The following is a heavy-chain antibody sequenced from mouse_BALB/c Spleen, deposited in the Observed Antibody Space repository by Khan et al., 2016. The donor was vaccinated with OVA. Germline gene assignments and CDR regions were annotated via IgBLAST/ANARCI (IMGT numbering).Heavy chain of an antibody. CDR3: TRDRIDY. J-gene: IGHJ2*01. CDR2: INPTSGYT. V-gene: IGHV1-7*01. Sequence: QVQLQQPGAELAKPGASVKMSCKASGYTFTTSWMHWVKQRPGQGLEWIGYINPTSGYTDYNDKFKDRATLSEDKSSSTAYMQLNSLTSEDSAVYYCTRDRIDYWGQGTTLTVSS. CDR1: GYTFTTSW.